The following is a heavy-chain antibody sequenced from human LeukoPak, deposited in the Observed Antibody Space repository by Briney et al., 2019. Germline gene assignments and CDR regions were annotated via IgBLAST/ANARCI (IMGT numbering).Heavy chain of an antibody. CDR1: GFTFSSYW. CDR2: INTGGSST. D-gene: IGHD2-2*01. Sequence: GGSLRLSCAASGFTFSSYWMHWVRQAPGKGLMWVSRINTGGSSTTYADSVKGRFTISRDIAKNTLYLQMNSLRAEDTAVYYCARESRYCSSPSCYRPEDYWGQGTLVTVSS. V-gene: IGHV3-74*01. CDR3: ARESRYCSSPSCYRPEDY. J-gene: IGHJ4*02.